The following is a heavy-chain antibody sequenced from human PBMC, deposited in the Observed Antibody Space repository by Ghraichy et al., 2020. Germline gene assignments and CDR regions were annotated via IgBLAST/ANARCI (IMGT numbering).Heavy chain of an antibody. CDR3: AGATYDSSGYYVDYYYYYGMDV. CDR2: IYTSGST. J-gene: IGHJ6*02. CDR1: GGSISSGSYY. Sequence: SETLSLTCTVSGGSISSGSYYWSWIRQTAGKGLEWIGRIYTSGSTNYNPSLKSRVTISVDTSKNQFSLKLSSVTAADTAVYYCAGATYDSSGYYVDYYYYYGMDVWGQGTTVTVSS. V-gene: IGHV4-61*02. D-gene: IGHD3-22*01.